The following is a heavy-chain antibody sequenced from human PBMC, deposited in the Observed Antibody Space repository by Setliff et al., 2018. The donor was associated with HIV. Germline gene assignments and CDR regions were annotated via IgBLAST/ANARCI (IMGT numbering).Heavy chain of an antibody. V-gene: IGHV4-39*02. CDR2: IFYSGTT. Sequence: SETLSLTCTVSDASIRSSSYYWGWIRQPPGKGLEWIGSIFYSGTTYYNPSLKSRITISVDTSKNHFSLKLSSVTAADTAVYYCARGNYYNLWADPFDYWGQGTLVTVSS. CDR1: DASIRSSSYY. J-gene: IGHJ4*02. CDR3: ARGNYYNLWADPFDY. D-gene: IGHD3-3*01.